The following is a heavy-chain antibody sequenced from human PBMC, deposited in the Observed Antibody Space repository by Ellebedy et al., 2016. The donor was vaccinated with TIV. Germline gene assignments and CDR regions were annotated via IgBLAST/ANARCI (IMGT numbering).Heavy chain of an antibody. J-gene: IGHJ5*02. V-gene: IGHV3-72*01. Sequence: GESLKISXAASGFTFHIYALGWVRQAPGKGLEWVGRSRNRGDGYTTEYAPSVEGRFTISRDESKDSLFLQMNSLKIEDTAVYYCAREDWWRFDPWGQGTLVTVSS. CDR3: AREDWWRFDP. CDR2: SRNRGDGYTT. CDR1: GFTFHIYA. D-gene: IGHD2-15*01.